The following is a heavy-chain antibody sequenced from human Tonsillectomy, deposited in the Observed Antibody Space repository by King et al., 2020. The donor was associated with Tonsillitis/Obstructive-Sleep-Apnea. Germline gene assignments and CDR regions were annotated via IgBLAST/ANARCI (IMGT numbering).Heavy chain of an antibody. Sequence: VQLVESGGGVVQPGRSLRLSCAASGFTFSSYGMHWVRQTPGKGLEWVALISYDGSKKYYADSVKGRFTISRDNSRYTLCLQMNSLRAKDTAVYYCAREIRSSGWYPHFDYWGQGTLVTVSS. CDR2: ISYDGSKK. V-gene: IGHV3-30*04. D-gene: IGHD6-19*01. CDR3: AREIRSSGWYPHFDY. J-gene: IGHJ4*02. CDR1: GFTFSSYG.